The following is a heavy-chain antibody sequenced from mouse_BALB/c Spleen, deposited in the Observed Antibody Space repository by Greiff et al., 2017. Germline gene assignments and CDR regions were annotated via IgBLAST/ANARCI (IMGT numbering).Heavy chain of an antibody. Sequence: DVKLVESGGGLVKPGGSLKLSCAASGFTFSSYAMSWVRQTPGKRLEWVATISSGGSYTYYTDSVKGRITISRDNAKNTLYLQMSSLRSEDTAMYYCARQRGDYYGSSYHYFDYWGQGTTLTVSS. CDR1: GFTFSSYA. D-gene: IGHD1-1*01. CDR3: ARQRGDYYGSSYHYFDY. J-gene: IGHJ2*01. V-gene: IGHV5-9-3*01. CDR2: ISSGGSYT.